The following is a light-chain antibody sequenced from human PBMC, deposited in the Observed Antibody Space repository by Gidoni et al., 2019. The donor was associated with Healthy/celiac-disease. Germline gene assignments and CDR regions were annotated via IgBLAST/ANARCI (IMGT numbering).Light chain of an antibody. CDR1: QSLLHSNGYNY. CDR3: MQARQTLT. Sequence: IVIPPSPLSLPVTPGEPASISCRSSQSLLHSNGYNYLDWYLQKPGQSPQLLTYLGSTRAPGVPDRFSGSGSGTDFTLKISRVEAEDVGVYYCMQARQTLTFGGGTKVEIK. V-gene: IGKV2-28*01. J-gene: IGKJ4*01. CDR2: LGS.